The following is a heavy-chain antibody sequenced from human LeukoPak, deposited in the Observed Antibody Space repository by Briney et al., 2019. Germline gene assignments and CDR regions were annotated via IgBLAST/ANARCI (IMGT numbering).Heavy chain of an antibody. J-gene: IGHJ5*02. Sequence: ASVKVSCKASGYTFTTYYVHWVRQAPGQGLEWMGIINPSGGSTTYAQKFRGRLTMTRDMSTSTVYMELSSLRSEDTAVYYCARGLTSSYGSGSYHNWFDPWGQGTLVTVSS. CDR1: GYTFTTYY. CDR3: ARGLTSSYGSGSYHNWFDP. V-gene: IGHV1-46*01. D-gene: IGHD3-10*01. CDR2: INPSGGST.